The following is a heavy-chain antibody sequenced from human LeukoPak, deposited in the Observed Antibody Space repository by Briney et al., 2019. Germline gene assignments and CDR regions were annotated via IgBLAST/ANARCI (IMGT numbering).Heavy chain of an antibody. D-gene: IGHD1-26*01. CDR1: GFTFSSYA. CDR2: ISYDGSNK. J-gene: IGHJ4*02. V-gene: IGHV3-30-3*01. Sequence: PGRSLRLSCAASGFTFSSYAMHWVRQAPGKGLEWVAVISYDGSNKYYADSVKSRFTISRDNSKNTPYLQMNSLRAEDTAVYYCARSRSGSYNIDYWGQGTLVTVSS. CDR3: ARSRSGSYNIDY.